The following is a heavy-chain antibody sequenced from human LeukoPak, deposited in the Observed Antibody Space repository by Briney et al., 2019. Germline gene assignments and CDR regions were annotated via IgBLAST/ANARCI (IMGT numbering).Heavy chain of an antibody. Sequence: GGTLRLSCAASGFTFSSYWMHWVRQAPGKGLVWVSRINGDGSSTAYADSVKGRFTISRDNAKNTLYLQMNSLTAEDTAVYYCARGPPWYFDLWGRGTLVTVSS. CDR1: GFTFSSYW. CDR2: INGDGSST. J-gene: IGHJ2*01. V-gene: IGHV3-74*01. CDR3: ARGPPWYFDL. D-gene: IGHD6-25*01.